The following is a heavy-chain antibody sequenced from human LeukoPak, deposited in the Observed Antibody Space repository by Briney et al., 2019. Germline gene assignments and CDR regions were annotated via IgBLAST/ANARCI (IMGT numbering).Heavy chain of an antibody. Sequence: GGSLRLSCAASGLRFSGHYMSWIRQAPAKGLEWISYISSTITTIYYADSVKGRFTISRDNAKNSLYLQMSSLRAEDTAVYYCARGDCSATSCYYFDNWGQGTLVTVSS. CDR3: ARGDCSATSCYYFDN. CDR1: GLRFSGHY. CDR2: ISSTITTI. J-gene: IGHJ4*02. D-gene: IGHD2-15*01. V-gene: IGHV3-11*04.